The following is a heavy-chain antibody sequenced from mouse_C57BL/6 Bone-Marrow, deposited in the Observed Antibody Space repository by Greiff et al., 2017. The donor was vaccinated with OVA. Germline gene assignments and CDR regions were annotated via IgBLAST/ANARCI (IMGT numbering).Heavy chain of an antibody. V-gene: IGHV14-2*01. D-gene: IGHD2-3*01. J-gene: IGHJ1*03. CDR2: IDPEDGET. CDR3: ARSDGYPYWYFDV. Sequence: VQLQQSGAELVKPGASVKLSCTASGFNIKDYYMHWVKQRTEQGLEWIGRIDPEDGETKYAPKFQGKATITADTSSNTADLQVSSLTSEDTAVYYCARSDGYPYWYFDVWGTGTTVTVSS. CDR1: GFNIKDYY.